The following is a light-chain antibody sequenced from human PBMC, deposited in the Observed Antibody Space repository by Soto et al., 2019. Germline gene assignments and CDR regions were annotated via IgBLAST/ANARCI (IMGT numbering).Light chain of an antibody. J-gene: IGKJ1*01. Sequence: EIVLTQSPGTLSLSPGERATLSCRASQSVNSNYLAWYRRKPGQAPSLLIYGASTRATGIPGRFSGSGSGTDFTLTITRLEPEEFAVYYCQQYGSSPPTFGQGTKVES. CDR3: QQYGSSPPT. CDR2: GAS. CDR1: QSVNSNY. V-gene: IGKV3-20*01.